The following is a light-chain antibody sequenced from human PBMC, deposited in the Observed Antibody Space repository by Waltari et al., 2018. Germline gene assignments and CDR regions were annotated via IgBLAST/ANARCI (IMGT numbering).Light chain of an antibody. J-gene: IGKJ5*01. CDR2: EAS. Sequence: EIVLTQSPATLSLSPGERATLSCRASQSVSSYLAGYQQKPGQAPRLLIYEASDRATGIPARFSGSGSGTDFTLTISSLEPEDFAVYYCQQRITWPITFGQGTRLEIK. V-gene: IGKV3-11*01. CDR1: QSVSSY. CDR3: QQRITWPIT.